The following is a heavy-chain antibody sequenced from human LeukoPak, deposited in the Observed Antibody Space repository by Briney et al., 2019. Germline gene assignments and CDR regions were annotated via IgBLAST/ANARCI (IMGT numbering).Heavy chain of an antibody. J-gene: IGHJ4*02. CDR3: VNGGSYLTK. V-gene: IGHV4-59*01. Sequence: KTSETLSLTCTVSGGSISSYWSWIRQSPGKGLEWIGYIYFTGTTNYNPSLKSRLTISIDTSRNQFSLKLGPATAADTAIYYCVNGGSYLTKWGQGTLVTVSS. D-gene: IGHD3-10*01. CDR2: IYFTGTT. CDR1: GGSISSY.